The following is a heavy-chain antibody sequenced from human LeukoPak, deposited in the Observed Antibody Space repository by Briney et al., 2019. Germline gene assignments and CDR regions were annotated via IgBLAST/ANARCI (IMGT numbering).Heavy chain of an antibody. CDR2: ISSSSNYI. Sequence: GGSLRLSCAATGFTFSSDSMNWVRQAPGKGLEWVSSISSSSNYISYADSVKGRFTISRDNAKNSLYLQMNSLRVEDTAVYYCARGGVSIAVTGTGGFDYWGQGTLVTVSS. V-gene: IGHV3-21*01. CDR1: GFTFSSDS. CDR3: ARGGVSIAVTGTGGFDY. D-gene: IGHD6-19*01. J-gene: IGHJ4*02.